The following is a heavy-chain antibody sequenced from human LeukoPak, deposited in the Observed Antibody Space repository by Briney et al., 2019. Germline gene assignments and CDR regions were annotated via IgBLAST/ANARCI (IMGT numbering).Heavy chain of an antibody. V-gene: IGHV1-46*01. D-gene: IGHD6-13*01. CDR1: GYTFTSYH. Sequence: GASVKVSCKASGYTFTSYHMHWVRQAPGQGLDWMGIINPSAGITTYAQKFQGRVAMTKDTSTSTVYMELSSLRSDDTAVYYCARTYGVQPPHIAAAGTARFDYWGQGTLVTVSS. CDR3: ARTYGVQPPHIAAAGTARFDY. CDR2: INPSAGIT. J-gene: IGHJ4*02.